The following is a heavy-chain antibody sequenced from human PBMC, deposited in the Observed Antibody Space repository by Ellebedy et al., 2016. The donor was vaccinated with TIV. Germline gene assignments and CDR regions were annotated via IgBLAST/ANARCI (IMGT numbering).Heavy chain of an antibody. CDR2: IKSKVDGGTP. D-gene: IGHD1-26*01. CDR1: GITFSDAW. V-gene: IGHV3-15*01. CDR3: TTEMGGEVRDY. Sequence: GESLKISCTASGITFSDAWMSWVRQTPGKGLEWVGRIKSKVDGGTPYYAAPVKGRFTISRDDSRNTLYLQMNSLKTEDAAMYYCTTEMGGEVRDYWGQGTLVTVSS. J-gene: IGHJ4*02.